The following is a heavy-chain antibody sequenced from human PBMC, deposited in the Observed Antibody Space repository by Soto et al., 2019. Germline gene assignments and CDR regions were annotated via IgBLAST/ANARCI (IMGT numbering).Heavy chain of an antibody. J-gene: IGHJ4*02. CDR2: MNADSGNT. Sequence: QVQLVQSGAEVKKPRASVKVSCKASGYTFTTFDINWMRQAPGQGLEWLGWMNADSGNTGYAQKFQGRVTLTRSTSISTAYMELNSLTSEDTAVYYCARNKRETGDFDYWGQGTLVTVSS. CDR1: GYTFTTFD. CDR3: ARNKRETGDFDY. V-gene: IGHV1-8*01. D-gene: IGHD7-27*01.